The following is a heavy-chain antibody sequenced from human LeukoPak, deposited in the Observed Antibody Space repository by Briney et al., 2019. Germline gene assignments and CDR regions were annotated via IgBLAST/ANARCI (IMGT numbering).Heavy chain of an antibody. V-gene: IGHV1-18*01. CDR3: ARGGASYSSGWYHFDY. J-gene: IGHJ4*02. D-gene: IGHD6-19*01. CDR2: ISAYNGNT. CDR1: GYTFTSYG. Sequence: ASVKVSCKASGYTFTSYGISWVRQAPGQGLEWMGWISAYNGNTNYAQKLQGRVTMTTDTSTSTVYMELSSLRSEDTAVYYCARGGASYSSGWYHFDYWGQGTLVTVSS.